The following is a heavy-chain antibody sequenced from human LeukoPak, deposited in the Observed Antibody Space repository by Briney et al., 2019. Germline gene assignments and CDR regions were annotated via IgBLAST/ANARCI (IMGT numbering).Heavy chain of an antibody. Sequence: GGPLRLSCAASIFIFSHYYMIWLRQAPGKAVEGVSYISCSSCYTNYAESVKGRFTISRDNGKNSLYLQMNSLKAEDTALYYCARDFVWNSGGIAVAGGFDYWGQGTLVTVSS. CDR2: ISCSSCYT. V-gene: IGHV3-11*06. D-gene: IGHD6-19*01. CDR3: ARDFVWNSGGIAVAGGFDY. CDR1: IFIFSHYY. J-gene: IGHJ4*02.